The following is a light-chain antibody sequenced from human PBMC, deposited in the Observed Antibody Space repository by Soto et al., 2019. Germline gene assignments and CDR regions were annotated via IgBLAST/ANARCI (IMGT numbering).Light chain of an antibody. Sequence: DIQMTQSPSTLSASVGDRVTITCRASQSISSWLAWYQQKPGKAPKLLIYDASSLESGVPSRFSGSGSGTEFTLTISCLQPDDSATYYCQHYNSYLYSFGQGTKLEIK. CDR1: QSISSW. CDR3: QHYNSYLYS. J-gene: IGKJ2*01. V-gene: IGKV1-5*01. CDR2: DAS.